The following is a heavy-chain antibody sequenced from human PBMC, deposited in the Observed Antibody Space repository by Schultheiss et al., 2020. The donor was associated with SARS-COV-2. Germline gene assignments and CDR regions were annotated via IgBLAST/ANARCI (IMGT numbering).Heavy chain of an antibody. CDR2: IYWDDDK. J-gene: IGHJ4*02. Sequence: SGPTLVKPTQTLTLTCTFSGFSLSTSGVGVGWIRQPPGKALEWLALIYWDDDKRYSPSLKSRLTITKDTSKNQVVLTMTNMDPVDTATYYCAHQRGKVVVVPAAPYFDYWGQGTLVTVSS. D-gene: IGHD2-2*01. V-gene: IGHV2-5*02. CDR1: GFSLSTSGVG. CDR3: AHQRGKVVVVPAAPYFDY.